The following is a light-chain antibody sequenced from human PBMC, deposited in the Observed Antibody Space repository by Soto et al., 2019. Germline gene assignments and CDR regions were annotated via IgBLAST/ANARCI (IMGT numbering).Light chain of an antibody. Sequence: DIVMIQAPDSLAVSLGERAAINCKSSQRVLYSSNNENYLAWYQLKPGQPPKLLIYWASTRESGVPDRFSGSGSGTDFTLTISSLQAEDVAVYYCQQYFTTPLTFGGGTKVDIK. CDR3: QQYFTTPLT. J-gene: IGKJ4*01. CDR2: WAS. V-gene: IGKV4-1*01. CDR1: QRVLYSSNNENY.